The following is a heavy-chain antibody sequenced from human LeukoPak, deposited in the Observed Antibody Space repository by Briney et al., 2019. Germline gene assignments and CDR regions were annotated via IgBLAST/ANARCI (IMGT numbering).Heavy chain of an antibody. CDR3: ARDGGYYYGRGFDY. CDR1: GFTFSSYS. D-gene: IGHD3-3*01. Sequence: GGSLRLSCAASGFTFSSYSMNWVRQAPGKGLEWVSVIYSGGSTYYADSVKGRFTISRDNSKNTLYLQMNSLRAEDTAVYYCARDGGYYYGRGFDYWGQGTLVTVSS. CDR2: IYSGGST. J-gene: IGHJ4*02. V-gene: IGHV3-53*01.